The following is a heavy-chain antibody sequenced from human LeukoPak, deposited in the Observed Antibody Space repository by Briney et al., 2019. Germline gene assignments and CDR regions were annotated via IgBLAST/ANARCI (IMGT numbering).Heavy chain of an antibody. D-gene: IGHD2-2*01. J-gene: IGHJ6*03. CDR3: ARGLSSTSSLYYYYYYMDV. CDR2: IYTSGST. V-gene: IGHV4-61*02. Sequence: SETLSLTCTVSGGSISSGSYYWSWIRQPAGKGLEWIGRIYTSGSTNYNPSLKSRVTISVDTSKNQFSLKPSSVTAADTAVYYCARGLSSTSSLYYYYYYMDVWGKGTTVTVSS. CDR1: GGSISSGSYY.